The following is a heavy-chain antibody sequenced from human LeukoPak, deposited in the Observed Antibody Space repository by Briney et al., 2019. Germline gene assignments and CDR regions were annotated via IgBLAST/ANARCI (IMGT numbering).Heavy chain of an antibody. CDR3: AMTQDYVWGSYRPSYYYYGMDV. CDR1: GFTFSSYA. CDR2: ISYDGSNK. V-gene: IGHV3-30*04. J-gene: IGHJ6*04. D-gene: IGHD3-16*02. Sequence: GGSLRLSCAASGFTFSSYAVHWVRQAPGKGLEWVAVISYDGSNKYYADSVKGRFTISRGNSKNTLYLQMNSLRAEDTAVYYCAMTQDYVWGSYRPSYYYYGMDVWGKGTTVTVSS.